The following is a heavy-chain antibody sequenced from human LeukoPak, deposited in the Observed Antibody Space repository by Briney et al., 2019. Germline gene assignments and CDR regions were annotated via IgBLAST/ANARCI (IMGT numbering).Heavy chain of an antibody. D-gene: IGHD1-20*01. Sequence: QSGGSLRLSCTASGFTFGDYAMSWVRQAPGKGLEWVGFIRSKAYGGTTEYAASVKGRFTISRDDSKSIAYLQMNSLKTEDTAVYYCTRDSPHYNWNEAYYWGQGTLVTVSS. V-gene: IGHV3-49*04. CDR2: IRSKAYGGTT. J-gene: IGHJ4*02. CDR3: TRDSPHYNWNEAYY. CDR1: GFTFGDYA.